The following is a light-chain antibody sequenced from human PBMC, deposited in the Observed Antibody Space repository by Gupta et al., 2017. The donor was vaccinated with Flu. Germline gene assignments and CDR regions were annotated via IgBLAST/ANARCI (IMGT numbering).Light chain of an antibody. V-gene: IGKV3-15*01. CDR3: QQLNSWPWT. Sequence: EIVMTQSPATLSMSPGDSATLSCRASQSVGINLAWFQQTPGQAPRPLIYGASTGATGVPARFSGSGSGTEFTLTISSLQSEDFAVYYCQQLNSWPWTFGQGTKVDFK. J-gene: IGKJ1*01. CDR1: QSVGIN. CDR2: GAS.